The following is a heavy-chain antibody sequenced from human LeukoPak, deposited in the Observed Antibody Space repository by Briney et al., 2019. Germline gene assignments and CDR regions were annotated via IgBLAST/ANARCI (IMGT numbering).Heavy chain of an antibody. V-gene: IGHV3-9*03. CDR2: ISWNSGSI. CDR3: AKDISKEVGAFDI. Sequence: GGSLRLSCAASGFTFDDYAMHWVRQAPGKGLEWVSGISWNSGSIGYADSVKGRFTISRDNAKNSLYLQMNSLRAEDMALYYCAKDISKEVGAFDIWGLGTMVTVSS. J-gene: IGHJ3*02. CDR1: GFTFDDYA.